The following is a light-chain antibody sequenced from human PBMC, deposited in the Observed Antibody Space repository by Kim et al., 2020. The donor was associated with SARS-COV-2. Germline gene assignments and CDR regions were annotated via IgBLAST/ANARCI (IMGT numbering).Light chain of an antibody. CDR3: QQYYSTPPS. Sequence: DIVMTQSPDSLAVCLGERATLNCKSSQTVLYNLNNKNYLAWYQQKPGQAPKLLIYWASIRESGVSDRFSGSGSETDFTLTISSLQAEDVAVYYCQQYYSTPPSFGQGTKLEI. CDR2: WAS. J-gene: IGKJ2*03. V-gene: IGKV4-1*01. CDR1: QTVLYNLNNKNY.